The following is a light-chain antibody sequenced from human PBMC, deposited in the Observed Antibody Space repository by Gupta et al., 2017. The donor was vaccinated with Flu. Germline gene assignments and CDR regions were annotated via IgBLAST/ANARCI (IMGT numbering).Light chain of an antibody. CDR2: ENN. CDR3: GTGDSSRSGVV. V-gene: IGLV1-51*02. J-gene: IGLJ2*01. CDR1: SSHIGNNY. Sequence: QSVFTQPPAVSAAPGQKGSISCSGSSSHIGNNYVSWYQHLPGTSPKLLIYENNTPHTVIPDRFSGTKYVTSATICITGLQTGDEADYYCGTGDSSRSGVVFGGGTKRTVL.